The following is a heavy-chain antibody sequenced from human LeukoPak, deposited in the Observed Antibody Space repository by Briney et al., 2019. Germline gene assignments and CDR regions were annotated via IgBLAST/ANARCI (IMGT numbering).Heavy chain of an antibody. V-gene: IGHV3-23*01. CDR1: GFPFSPYA. CDR2: IRDSGIST. Sequence: GGSLTLSCAASGFPFSPYAMSWPRQAPGRGLVWLTAIRDSGISTYEGVSVKGRFTMARDNSKSTMDLQMINLRADDTAVYYWAKCACRRGWELNDVFDFWGQGTMVTVSS. J-gene: IGHJ3*01. CDR3: AKCACRRGWELNDVFDF. D-gene: IGHD1-26*01.